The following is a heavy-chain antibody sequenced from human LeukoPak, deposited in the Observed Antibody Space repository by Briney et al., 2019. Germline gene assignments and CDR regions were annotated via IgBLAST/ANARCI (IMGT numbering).Heavy chain of an antibody. V-gene: IGHV1-2*02. Sequence: ASVKVSCKASGYTFTGYYMHWVRQAPGQGLEWMGWINPNSGGTNYAQKFQGRVTMTRDTSISTAYMELSRLRSDDTAAYYCARVLGTCRLGLLDRWGRGTLVTDPS. J-gene: IGHJ2*01. D-gene: IGHD7-27*01. CDR1: GYTFTGYY. CDR2: INPNSGGT. CDR3: ARVLGTCRLGLLDR.